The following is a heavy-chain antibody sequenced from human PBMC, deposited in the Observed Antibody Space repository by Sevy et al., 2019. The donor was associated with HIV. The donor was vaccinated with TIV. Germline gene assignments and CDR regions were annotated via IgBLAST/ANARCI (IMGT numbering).Heavy chain of an antibody. J-gene: IGHJ5*02. CDR1: GGSFSGYY. D-gene: IGHD3-3*01. Sequence: SETLSLTCAVYGGSFSGYYWSWIRQPPGKGLEWIGEINHSGSTNYNPSLKSRVTISVDTSKNQFSLKLGSVTAADTAVYYCARGHYDFWSGYYLVKDNWFDPWGQGTLVTISS. V-gene: IGHV4-34*01. CDR3: ARGHYDFWSGYYLVKDNWFDP. CDR2: INHSGST.